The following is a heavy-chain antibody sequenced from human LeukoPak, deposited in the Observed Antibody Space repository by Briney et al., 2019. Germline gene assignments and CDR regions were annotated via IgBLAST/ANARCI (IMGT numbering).Heavy chain of an antibody. CDR1: GFTFISYA. CDR3: ATNPPYYYDSSGWPFDY. V-gene: IGHV3-23*01. CDR2: ISGSGGST. D-gene: IGHD3-22*01. J-gene: IGHJ4*02. Sequence: GGSLRLSCAASGFTFISYAMSWVRQAPGKGLEWVSAISGSGGSTYYADSVKGRFTISRDNSKNTLYLQMNSLRAEDTAVYYCATNPPYYYDSSGWPFDYWGQGTLVTVSS.